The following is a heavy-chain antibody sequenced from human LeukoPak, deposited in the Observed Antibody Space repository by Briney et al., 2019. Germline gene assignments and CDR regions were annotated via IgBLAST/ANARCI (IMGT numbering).Heavy chain of an antibody. CDR3: ARDLYYYDSSGYYLFDY. CDR1: GGSFSGYY. V-gene: IGHV4-34*01. J-gene: IGHJ4*02. D-gene: IGHD3-22*01. CDR2: INHSGST. Sequence: SETPSLTCAVYGGSFSGYYWSWIRQPPGKGLEWIGEINHSGSTNYNPSLKSRVTISVDTSKNQFSLKLSSVTAADTAVYYCARDLYYYDSSGYYLFDYWGQGTLVTVSS.